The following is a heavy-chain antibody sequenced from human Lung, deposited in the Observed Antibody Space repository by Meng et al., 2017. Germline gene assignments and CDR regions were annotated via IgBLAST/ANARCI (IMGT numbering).Heavy chain of an antibody. V-gene: IGHV1-2*02. CDR3: ARDGGNYDFDY. CDR1: GDTFLEAY. CDR2: IIPSNGDA. Sequence: QGQWETLGGAVTRPGACVKLARRASGDTFLEAYVHRGPQAPGQVLEWMGSIIPSNGDANFAQKFLGRVTLTWDTSISTAYMEVSSLRSDDTAIYYCARDGGNYDFDYWGQGTLVTVSS. D-gene: IGHD1-7*01. J-gene: IGHJ4*02.